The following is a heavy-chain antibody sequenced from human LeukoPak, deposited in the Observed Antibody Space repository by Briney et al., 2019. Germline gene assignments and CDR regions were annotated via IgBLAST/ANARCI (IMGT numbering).Heavy chain of an antibody. J-gene: IGHJ4*02. CDR2: ISGSAGST. D-gene: IGHD2-15*01. CDR1: GFTFSYYG. V-gene: IGHV3-23*01. CDR3: AKESNGGSFDY. Sequence: GGSLRLSCAASGFTFSYYGMNWVRQAPGKGLEWVSVISGSAGSTYYADSVKGRFTISRDNSKNTLYLQMNSLRVEDTAVYYCAKESNGGSFDYWGQGTLVTVSS.